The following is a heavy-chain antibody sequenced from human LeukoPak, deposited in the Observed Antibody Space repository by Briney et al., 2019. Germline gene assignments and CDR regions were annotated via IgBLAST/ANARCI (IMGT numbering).Heavy chain of an antibody. CDR2: IYYSGST. V-gene: IGHV4-59*01. J-gene: IGHJ4*02. CDR3: ARVRPVDTAMVPYFDY. Sequence: SETLSLTCTVSGGSISNYYWSWIRQPPGKGLEWIGYIYYSGSTNYNPSLKSRVTISVDTSKNQFSLKLSSVTAADTVVYYCARVRPVDTAMVPYFDYWGQGTLVTVSS. D-gene: IGHD5-18*01. CDR1: GGSISNYY.